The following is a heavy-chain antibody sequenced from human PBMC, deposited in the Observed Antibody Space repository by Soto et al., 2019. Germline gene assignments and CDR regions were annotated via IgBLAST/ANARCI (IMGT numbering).Heavy chain of an antibody. Sequence: SVKVSCKASGGTFSSYAISWVRQAPGQGLEWMGGIIPIFGTTNYAQTLQGRVTMTTDASTSTAYMELRSLRSDDTAVYYCARLTEEITGTGNFDYWGQGTLVTVSS. CDR2: IIPIFGTT. J-gene: IGHJ4*02. D-gene: IGHD1-20*01. CDR3: ARLTEEITGTGNFDY. V-gene: IGHV1-69*05. CDR1: GGTFSSYA.